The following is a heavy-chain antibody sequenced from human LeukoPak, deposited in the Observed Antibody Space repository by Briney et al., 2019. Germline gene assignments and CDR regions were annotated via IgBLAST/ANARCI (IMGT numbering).Heavy chain of an antibody. CDR2: ISAGSSYI. V-gene: IGHV3-21*01. Sequence: GGSLRLSCVVAGLTFSNYNVNWVRQAPGKGLEWVSSISAGSSYIDHADSVKGRFTISRDNAKNSLYLQMNSLRAEDTALYYCARDLLGGYGMDVWGQGTTVTVSS. CDR1: GLTFSNYN. J-gene: IGHJ6*02. CDR3: ARDLLGGYGMDV. D-gene: IGHD7-27*01.